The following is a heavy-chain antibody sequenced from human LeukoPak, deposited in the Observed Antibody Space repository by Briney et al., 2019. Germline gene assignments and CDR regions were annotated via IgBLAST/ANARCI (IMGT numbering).Heavy chain of an antibody. CDR2: ISAYNGNT. J-gene: IGHJ4*02. CDR3: AGSLGYCTSNVCYPKY. CDR1: GYTFTSYG. D-gene: IGHD2-8*01. V-gene: IGHV1-18*01. Sequence: GASVKVSCKASGYTFTSYGISWVRQAPGQGLEWMGWISAYNGNTNYAQKLQGRVTMTTDTSTSTAYMELRSLRSDDTAVYYCAGSLGYCTSNVCYPKYWGQGTLVTVSS.